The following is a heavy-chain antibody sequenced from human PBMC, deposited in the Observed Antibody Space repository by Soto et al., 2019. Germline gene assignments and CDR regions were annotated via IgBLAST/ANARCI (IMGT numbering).Heavy chain of an antibody. CDR2: IYYDGST. CDR3: ARGGSLEQWLVYYYYGMDV. V-gene: IGHV4-39*07. Sequence: SETLSLTCTVSGASISSNTYYWAWIRRPPGKGLECIGSIYYDGSTYYNPSLKSRLTISVDTSKNQLSLKLSSVTAADTAVYYCARGGSLEQWLVYYYYGMDVWGQGTTVTVSS. D-gene: IGHD6-19*01. J-gene: IGHJ6*02. CDR1: GASISSNTYY.